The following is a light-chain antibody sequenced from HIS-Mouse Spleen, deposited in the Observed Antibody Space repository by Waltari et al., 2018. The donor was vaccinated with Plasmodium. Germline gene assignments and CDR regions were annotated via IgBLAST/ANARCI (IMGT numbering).Light chain of an antibody. J-gene: IGKJ3*01. Sequence: DIQMTQSPSTLSASVGDRVTITCRASQSFSSWLAWYQQKPGKAPKLLIYKASSLESGVPSRFSGSGSGTEFTLTISSLQPDDFATYYCQQRSNWPFTFGPGTKVDIK. CDR1: QSFSSW. CDR3: QQRSNWPFT. CDR2: KAS. V-gene: IGKV1-5*03.